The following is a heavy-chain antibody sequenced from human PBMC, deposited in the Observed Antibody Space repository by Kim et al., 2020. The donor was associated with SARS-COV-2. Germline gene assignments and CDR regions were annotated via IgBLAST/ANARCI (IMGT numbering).Heavy chain of an antibody. Sequence: GGSLRLSCAASRFIFSSSAMTWVRQAPGKGLEWVSSICGNGHGAYDADSVKGRFIISRDNSKNTLYLQMNNLRADDAGVYYCAKNVHLTSVTFLCYFDLWRRGT. D-gene: IGHD2-21*02. CDR2: ICGNGHGA. J-gene: IGHJ2*01. V-gene: IGHV3-23*01. CDR3: AKNVHLTSVTFLCYFDL. CDR1: RFIFSSSA.